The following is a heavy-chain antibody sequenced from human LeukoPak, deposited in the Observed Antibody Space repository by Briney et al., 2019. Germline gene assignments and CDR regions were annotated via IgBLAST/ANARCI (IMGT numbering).Heavy chain of an antibody. D-gene: IGHD2-21*02. Sequence: GGSLRLSCAASGFTFSSYGMHWVRQAPGKGLEWVAFIRYDGSNKYYADSVKGRFTISRDNSKNTLYLQMNSLRAEDTAVYYCARDIYCGGDCYSRTDAFDIWGQGTMVTVSS. CDR1: GFTFSSYG. J-gene: IGHJ3*02. CDR2: IRYDGSNK. CDR3: ARDIYCGGDCYSRTDAFDI. V-gene: IGHV3-30*02.